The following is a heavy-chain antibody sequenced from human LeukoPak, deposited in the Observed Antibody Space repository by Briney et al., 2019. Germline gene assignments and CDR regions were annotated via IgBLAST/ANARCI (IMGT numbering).Heavy chain of an antibody. Sequence: AGGSLRLSCAAYGFTFSSYSMNWVRQAPGKGLEWVSFISTSSSYIYYADSVKGRFTISRDNAKNSLYLQMNSLRAEDTAVYYCARDLRYYDSSGYGYWGQGTLVTVSS. CDR3: ARDLRYYDSSGYGY. V-gene: IGHV3-21*01. CDR2: ISTSSSYI. CDR1: GFTFSSYS. J-gene: IGHJ4*02. D-gene: IGHD3-22*01.